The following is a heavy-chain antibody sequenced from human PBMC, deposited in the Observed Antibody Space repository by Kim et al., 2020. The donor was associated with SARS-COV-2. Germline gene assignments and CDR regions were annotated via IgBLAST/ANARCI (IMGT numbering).Heavy chain of an antibody. CDR3: ASSGCSSTSCYTPTPINYGMDV. CDR2: IYSGGST. V-gene: IGHV3-53*01. J-gene: IGHJ6*02. CDR1: GFTVSSNY. Sequence: GGSLRLSCAASGFTVSSNYMSWVRQAPGKGLEWVSVIYSGGSTYYADSVKGRFTISRDNSKNTLYLQMNSLRAEDTAVYYCASSGCSSTSCYTPTPINYGMDVWGQGTTVTVSS. D-gene: IGHD2-2*02.